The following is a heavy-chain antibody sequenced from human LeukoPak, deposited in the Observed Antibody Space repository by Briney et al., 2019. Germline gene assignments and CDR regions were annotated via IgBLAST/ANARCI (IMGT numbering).Heavy chain of an antibody. CDR1: GVSINSDDYY. CDR2: IYYSGRN. D-gene: IGHD3-10*01. Sequence: PSETLSLTCTVSGVSINSDDYYWGWLRQPPGQGLVWIVNIYYSGRNYSNPPLNSRVIISDNTSNNQYSLRMTSRTAADTAIYCCVRHRTAINKYGPYDAFDIWGQGTMVSVPS. CDR3: VRHRTAINKYGPYDAFDI. J-gene: IGHJ3*02. V-gene: IGHV4-39*01.